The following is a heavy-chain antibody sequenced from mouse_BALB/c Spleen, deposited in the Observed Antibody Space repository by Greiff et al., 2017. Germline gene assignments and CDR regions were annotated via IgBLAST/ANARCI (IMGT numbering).Heavy chain of an antibody. D-gene: IGHD1-1*02. V-gene: IGHV3-2*02. CDR1: GYSITSDYA. Sequence: VQLKESGPGLVKPSQSLSLTCTVTGYSITSDYAWNWIRQFPGNKLEWMGYISYSGSTSYNPSLKSRISITRDTSKNQFFLQLNSVTTEDTATYYCARDGGKDYFDYWGQGTTLTVSS. CDR3: ARDGGKDYFDY. J-gene: IGHJ2*01. CDR2: ISYSGST.